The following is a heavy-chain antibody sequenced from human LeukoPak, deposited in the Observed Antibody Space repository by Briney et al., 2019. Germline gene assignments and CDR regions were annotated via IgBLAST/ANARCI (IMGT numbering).Heavy chain of an antibody. V-gene: IGHV6-1*01. CDR2: TYYRAKWYN. CDR3: ADGPAAAGLRT. CDR1: GDSVSSNSAV. D-gene: IGHD6-13*01. Sequence: SQTLSLTCAISGDSVSSNSAVWNWIRQYPSRGLEWLGRTYYRAKWYNEYAVSVKSRATINPDTSKNQFSLQLNSVTPEDTAVYYCADGPAAAGLRTWGQGTLVTVSS. J-gene: IGHJ5*02.